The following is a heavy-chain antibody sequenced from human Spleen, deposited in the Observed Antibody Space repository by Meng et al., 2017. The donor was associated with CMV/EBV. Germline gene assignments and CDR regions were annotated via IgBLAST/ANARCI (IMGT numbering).Heavy chain of an antibody. CDR3: ARTLVGKFDY. CDR1: EFSLNTYAMG. J-gene: IGHJ4*02. D-gene: IGHD1-26*01. Sequence: SGPTLVKPTQTLTLTCTFSEFSLNTYAMGVSWVRQPSGKALEWLALIDWEYDKYYNTSLKTRLTVSKDTSRNQVVLTMTNVDPVDTATYYCARTLVGKFDYWGQGVPVTVSS. CDR2: IDWEYDK. V-gene: IGHV2-70*20.